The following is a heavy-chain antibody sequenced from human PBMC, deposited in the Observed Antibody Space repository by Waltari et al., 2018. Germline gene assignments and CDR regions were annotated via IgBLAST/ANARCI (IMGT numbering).Heavy chain of an antibody. CDR1: GSTSSNIF. D-gene: IGHD3-10*01. CDR2: ISDSGVNT. V-gene: IGHV3-23*01. CDR3: ATRVSS. Sequence: EVQLLESGGGFVQPGGSLSLALAAFGSTSSNIFMHWVRQVPGKGLEWVAAISDSGVNTYYADSLKGRFTISRDNSKNTLYLQMNSLRADDTAIYYCATRVSSWGQGTLVTVSS. J-gene: IGHJ5*02.